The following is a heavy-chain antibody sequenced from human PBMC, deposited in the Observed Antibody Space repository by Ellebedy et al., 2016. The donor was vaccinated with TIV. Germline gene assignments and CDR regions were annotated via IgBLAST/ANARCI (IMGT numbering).Heavy chain of an antibody. CDR2: ISANGVHT. CDR3: AKEWSTDSGWFGEFDS. Sequence: GGSLRLXXAVSGFTFSGHAMSWVRQAPGKGLEWVSGISANGVHTYYVDSVKGRFTISRDNSKNTLFLQMNSLRDDDTAVYFCAKEWSTDSGWFGEFDSWGQGTLVTVSS. D-gene: IGHD3-10*01. J-gene: IGHJ4*02. CDR1: GFTFSGHA. V-gene: IGHV3-23*01.